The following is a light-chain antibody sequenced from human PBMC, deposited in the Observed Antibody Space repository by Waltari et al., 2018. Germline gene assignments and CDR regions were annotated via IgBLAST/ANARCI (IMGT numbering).Light chain of an antibody. Sequence: QSALTQPASVSGSPGQSITIPCSGTSSAVGCYGSVAWYQQHPGKAPKPLIYDVSNRPSGVSNRFSGSKSDNTASLTISGLQAEDEADYYCSSYTSRSTLGIFGGGTKLTVL. V-gene: IGLV2-14*03. CDR3: SSYTSRSTLGI. CDR2: DVS. J-gene: IGLJ2*01. CDR1: SSAVGCYGS.